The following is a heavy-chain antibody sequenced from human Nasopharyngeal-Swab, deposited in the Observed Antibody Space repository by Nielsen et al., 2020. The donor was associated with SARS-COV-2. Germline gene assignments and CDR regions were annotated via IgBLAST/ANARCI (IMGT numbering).Heavy chain of an antibody. CDR2: ISGSGGST. Sequence: GGSLRLSCAASGFTFSSSAMSWVRQPPGRGLEWVSAISGSGGSTYYADSVKGRFTISRDNSKNTLYLQMNSLRAEDTAVYYCAKDGGLTTFPYYYYYGMDVWGQGTTVTVSS. CDR1: GFTFSSSA. CDR3: AKDGGLTTFPYYYYYGMDV. V-gene: IGHV3-23*01. D-gene: IGHD4/OR15-4a*01. J-gene: IGHJ6*02.